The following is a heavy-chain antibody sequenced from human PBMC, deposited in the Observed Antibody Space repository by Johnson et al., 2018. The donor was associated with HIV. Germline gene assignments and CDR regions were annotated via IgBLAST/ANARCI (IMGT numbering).Heavy chain of an antibody. CDR2: INWNGGGT. Sequence: VQLVESGGGVVRPGGSLRLSCAASGISFDDYGMSWVRQAPGMGLWWVSCINWNGGGTGYADSVKGRFTTSRDNAKNLLYLQMNSLRAEDTALYHCARGWDAFDIWGQGTMVTVSS. J-gene: IGHJ3*02. D-gene: IGHD2-15*01. CDR3: ARGWDAFDI. CDR1: GISFDDYG. V-gene: IGHV3-20*01.